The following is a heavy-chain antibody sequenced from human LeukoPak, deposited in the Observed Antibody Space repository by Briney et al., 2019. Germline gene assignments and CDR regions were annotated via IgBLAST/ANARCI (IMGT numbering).Heavy chain of an antibody. CDR3: AKGENIVVVPAAPDAFDI. J-gene: IGHJ3*02. D-gene: IGHD2-2*01. CDR1: GFTFSSYG. V-gene: IGHV3-30*02. Sequence: GGSLRLSCAASGFTFSSYGMHWVRQAPGKGLEWVAFIRYDGSNKYYADSVKGRFTISRDNSKNTLYLQMNSLRAEDTAVYYCAKGENIVVVPAAPDAFDIWGQGTVVTVSS. CDR2: IRYDGSNK.